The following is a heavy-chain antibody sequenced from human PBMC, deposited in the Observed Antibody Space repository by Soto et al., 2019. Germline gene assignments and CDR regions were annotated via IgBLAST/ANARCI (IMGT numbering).Heavy chain of an antibody. CDR2: ISPSGGST. D-gene: IGHD3-3*01. Sequence: GGSLRLSCVASGFNFRTFGMNWVRQAPGKGLDWVSTISPSGGSTYYADSVKGRFTISRDNSKNTLYLERNSLRVEDTALYYCAEGYDFWSGLYFFDDWGHGTLVTVSS. J-gene: IGHJ4*01. V-gene: IGHV3-23*01. CDR1: GFNFRTFG. CDR3: AEGYDFWSGLYFFDD.